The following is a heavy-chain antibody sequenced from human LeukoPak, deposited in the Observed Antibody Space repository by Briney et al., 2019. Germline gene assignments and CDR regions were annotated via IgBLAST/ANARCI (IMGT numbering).Heavy chain of an antibody. CDR1: GGSISSGGYY. Sequence: PSQTLSLTCTVSGGSISSGGYYWSWIRQPPGKGLEWIGYIYHSGSTYYNPSLKSRVTISVDRSKNQFSLKLSSVTAADTAVYYCARAGVTGTYFDYWGQGTLVTVSS. CDR2: IYHSGST. V-gene: IGHV4-30-2*01. CDR3: ARAGVTGTYFDY. J-gene: IGHJ4*02. D-gene: IGHD1-20*01.